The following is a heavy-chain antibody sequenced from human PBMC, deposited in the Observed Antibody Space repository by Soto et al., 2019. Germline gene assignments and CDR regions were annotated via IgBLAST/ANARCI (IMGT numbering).Heavy chain of an antibody. Sequence: QVQLQQWGAGLLKPSETLSLTCAVYGGSFSGYYWSWIRQPPGKGLAWIGAINISGSTDYNPSLKSRVTIPVDTPKNQFSLKLSSVTAADTAVYYCARGTVGYCSGGSCYPHQYYYYIAVWGKGTTVT. D-gene: IGHD2-15*01. CDR2: INISGST. J-gene: IGHJ6*03. CDR1: GGSFSGYY. CDR3: ARGTVGYCSGGSCYPHQYYYYIAV. V-gene: IGHV4-34*01.